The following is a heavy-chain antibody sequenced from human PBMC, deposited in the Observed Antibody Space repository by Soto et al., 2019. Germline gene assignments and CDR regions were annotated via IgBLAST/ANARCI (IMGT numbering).Heavy chain of an antibody. D-gene: IGHD6-19*01. Sequence: QVQLVQSGAEVKKPGASVKVSCKTSGFTFTSYCMHWVRQAPGQGLEWMGIINPSGGGTSYAQKFQGRVTMTRDPSTSTAYMEMSSLRYEDTAMYYCATYYCAREGSSGWPFDYWGQGTLVTVSS. V-gene: IGHV1-46*01. CDR1: GFTFTSYC. J-gene: IGHJ4*02. CDR3: ATYYCAREGSSGWPFDY. CDR2: INPSGGGT.